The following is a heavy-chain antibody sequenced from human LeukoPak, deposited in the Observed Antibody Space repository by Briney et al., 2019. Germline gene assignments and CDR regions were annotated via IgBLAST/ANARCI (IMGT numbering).Heavy chain of an antibody. CDR2: IYASGST. D-gene: IGHD6-13*01. Sequence: SETLSLTCTASGGSISGYYWSWIRQPAGKGLEWIGRIYASGSTNYNPSLNSRVTMSVDTSKNQFYLKLSSVTAADTAVYYCARVRAAAGPYYFDYRGQGTLVTVS. CDR1: GGSISGYY. CDR3: ARVRAAAGPYYFDY. V-gene: IGHV4-4*07. J-gene: IGHJ4*02.